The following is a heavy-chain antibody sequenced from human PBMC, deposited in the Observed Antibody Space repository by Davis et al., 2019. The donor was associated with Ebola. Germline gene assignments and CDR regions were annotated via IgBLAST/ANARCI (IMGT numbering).Heavy chain of an antibody. Sequence: GESLKISCAASGFSVSSNHMSWVRQAPGKGLEWVSVIYDHSTAYADSVRGRFTISRDNAKNSLFLQMNSLRAEDTALYYCAKDAGPLRCSRGSCNPRSYYGDYAFDYWGQGSLVTVTS. J-gene: IGHJ4*02. V-gene: IGHV3-53*05. CDR3: AKDAGPLRCSRGSCNPRSYYGDYAFDY. CDR1: GFSVSSNH. CDR2: IYDHST. D-gene: IGHD2-15*01.